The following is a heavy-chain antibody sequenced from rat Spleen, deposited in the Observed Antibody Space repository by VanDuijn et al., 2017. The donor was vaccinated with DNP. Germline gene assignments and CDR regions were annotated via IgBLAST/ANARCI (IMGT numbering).Heavy chain of an antibody. CDR1: GSSITSNY. J-gene: IGHJ2*01. Sequence: EVRLQESGPGLVKPSQSLSLTCSVTGSSITSNYWGWIRQFPGNKMEYIGHISLSGSPNYNPSLRSRISITRDTSKNLFFLHLDSVTTEDTATYYCARWVWYFDYWGQGIMVTVSS. V-gene: IGHV3-1*01. CDR2: ISLSGSP. CDR3: ARWVWYFDY.